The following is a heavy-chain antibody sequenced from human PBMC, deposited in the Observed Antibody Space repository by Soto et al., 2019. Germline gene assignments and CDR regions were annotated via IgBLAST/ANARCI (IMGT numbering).Heavy chain of an antibody. CDR2: ISGYNGNT. Sequence: GPEVQKPGASVKVSCKASGYTFSTYGLSWVRQAPGQGLEWMGWISGYNGNTNYAQKLQGRVTMTTDTSTSTAYMELRSLRSDDTAVYYCARDSYSGSSGGSYYHGTDVWGQGTTVTVSS. CDR3: ARDSYSGSSGGSYYHGTDV. CDR1: GYTFSTYG. J-gene: IGHJ6*02. D-gene: IGHD1-26*01. V-gene: IGHV1-18*01.